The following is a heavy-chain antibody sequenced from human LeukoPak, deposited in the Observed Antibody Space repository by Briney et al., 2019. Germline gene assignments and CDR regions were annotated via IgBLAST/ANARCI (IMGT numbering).Heavy chain of an antibody. V-gene: IGHV4-38-2*01. CDR3: ARTRTRLSGGFYFDF. CDR2: IYHSGST. D-gene: IGHD1-14*01. J-gene: IGHJ4*02. CDR1: GYSISSGYY. Sequence: PSETLSLTCAVSGYSISSGYYWGWIRQPPGKGLEWIGSIYHSGSTYYNPSLLSRVTISVDTSKNQFSSKLSSVTTSDPPVFYFARTRTRLSGGFYFDFWGQGTLVTVSS.